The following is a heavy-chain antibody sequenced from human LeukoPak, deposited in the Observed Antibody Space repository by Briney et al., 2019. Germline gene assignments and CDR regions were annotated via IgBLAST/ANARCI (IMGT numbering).Heavy chain of an antibody. Sequence: PSETLSLTCTVSGGSIGTYFWSWIRQHPGKGLEWIGYIYYSGSTYYNPSLKSRVTISVDTSKNQFSLKLSSVTAADTAVYYCARGHPMYLDYWGQGTLVTVSS. CDR1: GGSIGTYF. CDR3: ARGHPMYLDY. J-gene: IGHJ4*02. V-gene: IGHV4-31*03. D-gene: IGHD2-2*01. CDR2: IYYSGST.